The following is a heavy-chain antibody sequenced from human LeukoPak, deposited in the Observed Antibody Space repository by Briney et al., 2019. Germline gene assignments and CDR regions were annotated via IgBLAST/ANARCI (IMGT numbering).Heavy chain of an antibody. V-gene: IGHV1-3*03. J-gene: IGHJ4*02. D-gene: IGHD2-2*01. CDR2: VNADNGNT. CDR3: ARDGPPDCSSSSCYPRKFDY. CDR1: GYTFTNYA. Sequence: ASVKVSCKASGYTFTNYAIHWVRQAPGQRLEWMGWVNADNGNTKYSQEFQGRVTITRDTSATTAYMELSSLRSEDMAVYYCARDGPPDCSSSSCYPRKFDYRGQGTLVTVSS.